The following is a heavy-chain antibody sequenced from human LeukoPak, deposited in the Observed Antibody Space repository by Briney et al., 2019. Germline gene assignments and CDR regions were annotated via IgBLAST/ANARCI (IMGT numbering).Heavy chain of an antibody. D-gene: IGHD4-17*01. Sequence: GGSLRLSCAASGFTFSTYSMNWVRQAPGKGLEWVSAISGSGGSTYYADSVKGRFSISRDNSKNTLYLQMNSLRAEDTAEYYCAKDTNYGDYEADGMDVWGQGTTVTVSS. J-gene: IGHJ6*02. CDR3: AKDTNYGDYEADGMDV. CDR1: GFTFSTYS. CDR2: ISGSGGST. V-gene: IGHV3-23*01.